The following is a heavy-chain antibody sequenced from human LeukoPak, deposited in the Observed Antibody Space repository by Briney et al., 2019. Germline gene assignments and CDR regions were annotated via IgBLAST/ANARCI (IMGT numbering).Heavy chain of an antibody. CDR1: GFTFRSYW. Sequence: GGSLRLSCAASGFTFRSYWMSWVRQAPGKGLEWVANIKQDGSEKYYVDSVKGRFTISRDNAKNSLYLRMNSLRAEDTAVYYCATLSTNYYMDVWGKGTTVTVSS. CDR2: IKQDGSEK. V-gene: IGHV3-7*01. CDR3: ATLSTNYYMDV. D-gene: IGHD2-2*01. J-gene: IGHJ6*03.